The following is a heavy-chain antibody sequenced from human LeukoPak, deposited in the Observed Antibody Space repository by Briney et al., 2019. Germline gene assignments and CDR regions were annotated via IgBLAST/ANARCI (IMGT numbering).Heavy chain of an antibody. CDR1: GFTFSSYD. Sequence: GGSLRLSCTASGFTFSSYDMHGVRQATGRGLECVSDICTAGDTYYSGSVKGLFTISRENAEKSLVLQMNSRRVGETAVYYCARGRGEYQLLDDDGFDIWGQGTMVTVSS. CDR3: ARGRGEYQLLDDDGFDI. J-gene: IGHJ3*02. V-gene: IGHV3-13*01. CDR2: ICTAGDT. D-gene: IGHD2-2*01.